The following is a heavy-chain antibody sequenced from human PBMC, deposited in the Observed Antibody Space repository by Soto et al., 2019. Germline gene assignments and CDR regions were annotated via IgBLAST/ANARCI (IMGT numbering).Heavy chain of an antibody. CDR1: GGSIISYY. D-gene: IGHD5-12*01. Sequence: LEILSLTCTVSGGSIISYYWSWIRQPPGKGLEWIGNIHYNGNTKYNPSLKSRVSMSVDTSKNQFSLRLISVTAADTAKYFCAREGNLGRWLQPLDFWGQGTLVTVSS. CDR2: IHYNGNT. V-gene: IGHV4-59*01. CDR3: AREGNLGRWLQPLDF. J-gene: IGHJ4*02.